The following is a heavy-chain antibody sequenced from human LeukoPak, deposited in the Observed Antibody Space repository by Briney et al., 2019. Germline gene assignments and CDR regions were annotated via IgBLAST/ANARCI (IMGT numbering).Heavy chain of an antibody. CDR1: GFTFSDYD. D-gene: IGHD6-13*01. V-gene: IGHV3-30*18. CDR2: ISTDESHK. J-gene: IGHJ5*02. CDR3: AKDGTSSWFGEAT. Sequence: PGGSLRLSCAASGFTFSDYDMQWVRQAPGQGLEWVALISTDESHKNYADSVKGRFTLSRDNSNNTLYLQMNSLRVEDTAVYYCAKDGTSSWFGEATWGQGTLVTVSS.